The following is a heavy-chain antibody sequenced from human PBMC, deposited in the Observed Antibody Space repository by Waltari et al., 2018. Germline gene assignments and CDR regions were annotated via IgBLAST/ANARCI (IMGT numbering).Heavy chain of an antibody. J-gene: IGHJ4*02. Sequence: QLQLQESGPGLVKPSETLSLTCTVSGGSISSSSYYWGWIRQPPGKGLEWIGSIYYSGGTSANPALKSRVTISVDTSKNQFSLKLSSVTAADTAVYYCARHRHYYDSSGYYGLRFYYFDYWGQGTLVTVSS. CDR2: IYYSGGT. D-gene: IGHD3-22*01. V-gene: IGHV4-39*01. CDR3: ARHRHYYDSSGYYGLRFYYFDY. CDR1: GGSISSSSYY.